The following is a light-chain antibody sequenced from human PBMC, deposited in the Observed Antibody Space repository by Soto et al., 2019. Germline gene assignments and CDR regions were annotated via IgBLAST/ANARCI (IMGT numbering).Light chain of an antibody. J-gene: IGKJ1*01. V-gene: IGKV3-15*01. CDR2: GAS. Sequence: DIVMTQSPATLSVSLGERATLSCRASQSVSSYLAWYQQKPGQAPRLLIYGASTRATGIPARFSGSGSGTEFTLTISSLQSEDFTVYYCQQYNKWPLTFGQGTKVDIK. CDR3: QQYNKWPLT. CDR1: QSVSSY.